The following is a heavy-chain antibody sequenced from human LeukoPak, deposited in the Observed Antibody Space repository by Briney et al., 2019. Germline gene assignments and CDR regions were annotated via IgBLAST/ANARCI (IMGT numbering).Heavy chain of an antibody. CDR3: ARDLGPTYCILDY. Sequence: GGSLRLSCAASEFTFTSYAFHWVRQAPSKGLEWIAFISHDGSNRFYADSVKGRFTISRDNSKNTLYLQMNSLRAEDTAVYYCARDLGPTYCILDYWGQGTLVTVSS. CDR1: EFTFTSYA. D-gene: IGHD3-16*01. J-gene: IGHJ4*02. CDR2: ISHDGSNR. V-gene: IGHV3-30-3*01.